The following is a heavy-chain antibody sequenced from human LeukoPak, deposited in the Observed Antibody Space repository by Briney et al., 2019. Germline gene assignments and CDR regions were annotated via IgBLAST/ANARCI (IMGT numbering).Heavy chain of an antibody. CDR3: AKDRCSSLSCPATD. Sequence: ETGGSLRLSCAASGFSFDDYAMHWVRQSPVKGLEWVSLITGDGGRTYYVDSVKGRFTISRDDSKNSLYLQMNDLRIEDTAFYYCAKDRCSSLSCPATDWGQGTLVTVSS. CDR2: ITGDGGRT. V-gene: IGHV3-43*02. CDR1: GFSFDDYA. D-gene: IGHD2-2*01. J-gene: IGHJ4*02.